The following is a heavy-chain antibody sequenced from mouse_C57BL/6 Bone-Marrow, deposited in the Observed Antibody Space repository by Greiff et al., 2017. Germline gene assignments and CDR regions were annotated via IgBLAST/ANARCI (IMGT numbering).Heavy chain of an antibody. CDR2: ISNGGGST. CDR1: GFTFSDYY. D-gene: IGHD2-2*01. J-gene: IGHJ4*01. CDR3: ARQSPFYYGYDCYAMDY. Sequence: EVQLVESGGGLVQPGASLKLSCAASGFTFSDYYMYWVRQTPEKRLEWVAYISNGGGSTYYPDTVKGRSTISRDTSYNTPYLQMSRLTSEDTAMYYCARQSPFYYGYDCYAMDYWGQGTSVTVSS. V-gene: IGHV5-12*01.